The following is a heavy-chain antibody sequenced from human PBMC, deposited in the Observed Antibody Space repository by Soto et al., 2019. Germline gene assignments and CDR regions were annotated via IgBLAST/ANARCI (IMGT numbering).Heavy chain of an antibody. Sequence: PSQTLSLTCFISGDSVSSNSAALNWIRQSPSRGLEWLGRTYYRSKWYNDYAVSVKSRITINPDTSKNQFSLQLNSVTPEDTAVYYCARDGYCSSTSCYPYYYYGMDVWGQGTTVTVSS. V-gene: IGHV6-1*01. CDR3: ARDGYCSSTSCYPYYYYGMDV. D-gene: IGHD2-2*03. CDR2: TYYRSKWYN. J-gene: IGHJ6*02. CDR1: GDSVSSNSAA.